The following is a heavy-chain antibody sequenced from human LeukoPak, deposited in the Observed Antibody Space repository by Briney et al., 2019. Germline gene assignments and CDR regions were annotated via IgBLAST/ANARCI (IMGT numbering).Heavy chain of an antibody. CDR3: TRDKDFWSGPYYYYYYGMDV. Sequence: PGGSLRLSCTASGFTFGDYAMSWVRPAPGKGREWVGFIRSKAYGGTTEYTASVKDRLTISRDDSTSIAYLQMNSVKTEDTAVYYCTRDKDFWSGPYYYYYYGMDVWGQGTTVTVSS. J-gene: IGHJ6*02. V-gene: IGHV3-49*04. CDR2: IRSKAYGGTT. CDR1: GFTFGDYA. D-gene: IGHD3-3*01.